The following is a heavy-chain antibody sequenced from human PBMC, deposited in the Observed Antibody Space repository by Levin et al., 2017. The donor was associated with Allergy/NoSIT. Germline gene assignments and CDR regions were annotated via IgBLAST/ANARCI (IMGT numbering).Heavy chain of an antibody. J-gene: IGHJ4*02. CDR3: AREGGSYYPDYFDY. CDR2: IYHSGGT. V-gene: IGHV4-38-2*02. D-gene: IGHD3-16*01. CDR1: AYSISTGYY. Sequence: SQTLSLTCAVSAYSISTGYYWGWIRQPPGKGLEWIGSIYHSGGTYYNPSLKSRVTISVDTSRNQFSLKLSSVTAADTAVYYCAREGGSYYPDYFDYWGQGTLIIVSS.